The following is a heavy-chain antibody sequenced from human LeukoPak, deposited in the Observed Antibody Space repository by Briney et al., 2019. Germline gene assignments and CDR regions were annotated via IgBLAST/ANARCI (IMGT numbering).Heavy chain of an antibody. CDR3: ASPAGYYDSSGYGY. V-gene: IGHV4-39*07. CDR2: IYYSGST. J-gene: IGHJ4*02. CDR1: GGSISSSSYY. Sequence: SETLSLTCTVSGGSISSSSYYWGWIRQPPGKGLEWIGSIYYSGSTYYNPSLKSRVTISVDTSKNQFSLKLSSVTAADTAVYYCASPAGYYDSSGYGYWGQGTLVTASS. D-gene: IGHD3-22*01.